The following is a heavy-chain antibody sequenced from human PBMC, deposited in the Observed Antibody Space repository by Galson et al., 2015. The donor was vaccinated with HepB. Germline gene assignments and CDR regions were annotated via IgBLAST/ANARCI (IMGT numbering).Heavy chain of an antibody. J-gene: IGHJ4*02. Sequence: SVKVSCKASGDTFVSYGILWVRQAPGQGLEWMGGIIPIYGIPNYAENFQGRLTITADESTSTAYMELSSLKFEDTAVYFCARQWLGPTFLMGYWGQGTLVTVSS. D-gene: IGHD6-19*01. V-gene: IGHV1-69*13. CDR2: IIPIYGIP. CDR1: GDTFVSYG. CDR3: ARQWLGPTFLMGY.